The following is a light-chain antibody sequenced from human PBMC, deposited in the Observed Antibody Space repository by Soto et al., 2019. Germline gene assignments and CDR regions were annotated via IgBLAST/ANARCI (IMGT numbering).Light chain of an antibody. CDR2: EVS. Sequence: DVVIAQTPVSVSFAHVHPASISCKCSKSLLHITGETFLFWYLQKPGQSPQLLIYEVSTRVSGVPDRFSGSGSGTDFTLEISRVETDDVGIYYCMQSTQLPPTFGQGTRLEIK. J-gene: IGKJ5*01. CDR3: MQSTQLPPT. CDR1: KSLLHITGETF. V-gene: IGKV2D-29*02.